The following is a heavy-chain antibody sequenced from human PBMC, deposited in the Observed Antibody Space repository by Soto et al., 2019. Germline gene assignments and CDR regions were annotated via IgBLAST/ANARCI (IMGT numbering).Heavy chain of an antibody. Sequence: SQTLSLTCAISGDSVSSNSAAWNWIRQSPSRGLEWLGRTYYRSKWYNDYAVSVKSRITINPDTSKNQFSLQLNSVTPEDTAVYYCARGLGGGEWFGELLWGNYFDYWGQGTLVTVSS. CDR2: TYYRSKWYN. CDR3: ARGLGGGEWFGELLWGNYFDY. D-gene: IGHD3-10*01. V-gene: IGHV6-1*01. CDR1: GDSVSSNSAA. J-gene: IGHJ4*02.